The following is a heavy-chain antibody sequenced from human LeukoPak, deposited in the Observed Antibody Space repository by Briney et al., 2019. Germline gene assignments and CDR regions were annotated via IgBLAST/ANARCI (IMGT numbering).Heavy chain of an antibody. CDR2: IDPNTGRT. Sequence: ASVKVSCKPSGYTFTDYYLHWVRQAPGQGLEWMGWIDPNTGRTVYAQDFQGRLTLTRDTSVSTTYMDLRGLGSDDTAVHYCARTPVIVVRGVIEDGMDVWGQGTTVTVS. CDR3: ARTPVIVVRGVIEDGMDV. J-gene: IGHJ6*02. D-gene: IGHD3-10*02. CDR1: GYTFTDYY. V-gene: IGHV1-2*02.